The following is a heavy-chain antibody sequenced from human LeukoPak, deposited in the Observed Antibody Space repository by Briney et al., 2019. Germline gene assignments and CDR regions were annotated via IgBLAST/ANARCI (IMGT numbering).Heavy chain of an antibody. J-gene: IGHJ4*02. CDR1: GGSISSGDYS. D-gene: IGHD1-26*01. Sequence: SQTLSLTCTVSGGSISSGDYSWSWLRQPPGRGLEWIGYVYHSGKTYDNPSLKSRVTMSVDRSKNQFSLRLSSVTAADTAVYYCARRSGSCLDYWGQGTLVTVSS. V-gene: IGHV4-30-2*01. CDR2: VYHSGKT. CDR3: ARRSGSCLDY.